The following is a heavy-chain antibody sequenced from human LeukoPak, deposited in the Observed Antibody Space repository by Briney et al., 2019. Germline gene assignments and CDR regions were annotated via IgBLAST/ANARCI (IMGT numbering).Heavy chain of an antibody. CDR3: ASSYSSGWYRPSDY. V-gene: IGHV4-34*01. D-gene: IGHD6-19*01. CDR1: GGSFSGYY. CDR2: INHSGST. J-gene: IGHJ4*02. Sequence: PSETLSLTCAVYGGSFSGYYWSWIRQPPGKGQEWIGEINHSGSTNYNPSLKSRVTISVDTSKNQFSLKLSSVTAADTAVYYCASSYSSGWYRPSDYWGQGTLVTVSS.